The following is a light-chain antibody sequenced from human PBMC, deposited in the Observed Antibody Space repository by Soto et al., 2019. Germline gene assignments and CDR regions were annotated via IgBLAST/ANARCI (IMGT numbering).Light chain of an antibody. J-gene: IGKJ2*01. CDR1: QSVSSN. V-gene: IGKV3-15*01. CDR3: QQYNNWPPKQYT. Sequence: EIVMTQSPATLSVSPGERATLSCRASQSVSSNLAWYQHKPGQAPRLLIYGASTRATGIPARFSASGSGTDFSLTISSLQSEDFAVYYCQQYNNWPPKQYTFGQGTKLETK. CDR2: GAS.